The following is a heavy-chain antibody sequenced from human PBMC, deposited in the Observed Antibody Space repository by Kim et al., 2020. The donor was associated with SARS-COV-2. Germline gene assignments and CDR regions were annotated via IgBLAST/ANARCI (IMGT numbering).Heavy chain of an antibody. Sequence: YYADSVKGRFTISRDTSKNTLHLQMNSVRADDTAVYYGARTPATNWFFDLWGRGTPVTVS. V-gene: IGHV3-30*07. CDR3: ARTPATNWFFDL. D-gene: IGHD2-2*01. J-gene: IGHJ2*01.